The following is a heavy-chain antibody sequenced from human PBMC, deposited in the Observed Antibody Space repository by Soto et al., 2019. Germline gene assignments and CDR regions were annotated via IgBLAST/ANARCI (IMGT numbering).Heavy chain of an antibody. J-gene: IGHJ6*02. D-gene: IGHD3-9*01. CDR2: INPNSGGT. CDR3: ARGPFRDDTLTGYYNYRNYYYYGMDV. Sequence: GASVKVSCKASGYTFTGYYMHWVRQAPGQGLEWMGWINPNSGGTNYAQKFQGWVTMTRDTSISTAYMELSRLRSDDTAVYYCARGPFRDDTLTGYYNYRNYYYYGMDVWGQGTTVTVSS. V-gene: IGHV1-2*04. CDR1: GYTFTGYY.